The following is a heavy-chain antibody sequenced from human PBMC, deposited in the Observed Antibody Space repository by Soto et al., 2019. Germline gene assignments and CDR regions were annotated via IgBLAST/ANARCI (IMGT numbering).Heavy chain of an antibody. CDR1: GFTVSNTY. Sequence: EVQLVESGGGLIQPGGSLRLSCAVSGFTVSNTYMSWVRQAPGKGLEWISVIYGGRATSYADYVKGRFTSSRADSRNKVYLQRNSLTTENTAVYFWGRAGSYLSRAESVDIGAQGKMFTVAS. D-gene: IGHD1-26*01. V-gene: IGHV3-53*01. CDR3: GRAGSYLSRAESVDI. CDR2: IYGGRAT. J-gene: IGHJ3*02.